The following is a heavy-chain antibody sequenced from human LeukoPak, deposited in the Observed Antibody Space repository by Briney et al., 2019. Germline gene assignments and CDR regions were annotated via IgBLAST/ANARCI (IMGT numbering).Heavy chain of an antibody. Sequence: SETLSLTCTVSGGSISSYYWSWIRQPPGKGLEWIGYIYYSGSTSYNPSLKSRVTISVDTSKNQFSLKLSSVTAADTAVYYCARGYDYGDPNWFDPWGQGTLVTVSS. CDR2: IYYSGST. CDR3: ARGYDYGDPNWFDP. V-gene: IGHV4-59*01. CDR1: GGSISSYY. J-gene: IGHJ5*02. D-gene: IGHD4-17*01.